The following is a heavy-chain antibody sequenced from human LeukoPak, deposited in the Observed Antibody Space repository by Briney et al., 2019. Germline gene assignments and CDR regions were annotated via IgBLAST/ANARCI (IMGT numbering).Heavy chain of an antibody. D-gene: IGHD3-10*01. V-gene: IGHV3-23*01. CDR1: GFPFGTYG. CDR2: ISGSGVSI. J-gene: IGHJ1*01. CDR3: AKVGWYGDLEH. Sequence: GGSLRLTCEGSGFPFGTYGMRWVRHAPGRGLEWVATISGSGVSIYYADSVKDRFIISRDNTENTVFLQMNSLRAEDTALYYCAKVGWYGDLEHWGQGTQVAVSS.